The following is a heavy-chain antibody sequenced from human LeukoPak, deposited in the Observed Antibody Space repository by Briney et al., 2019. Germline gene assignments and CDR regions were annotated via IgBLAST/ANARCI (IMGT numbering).Heavy chain of an antibody. V-gene: IGHV3-23*01. D-gene: IGHD6-13*01. CDR3: AKGSVRWQQPAHFDI. Sequence: GGSLRLSCAASGFTFSSYAMSWVRQAPGKGLEWASAISGSGGSTYYADSVKGRFTISRDNSKNTLYLQMNSLRAEDTAVYYCAKGSVRWQQPAHFDIWGQGTMVTVSS. CDR2: ISGSGGST. J-gene: IGHJ3*02. CDR1: GFTFSSYA.